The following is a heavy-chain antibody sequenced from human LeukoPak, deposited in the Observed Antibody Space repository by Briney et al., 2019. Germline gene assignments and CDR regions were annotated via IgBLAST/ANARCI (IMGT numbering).Heavy chain of an antibody. J-gene: IGHJ3*02. CDR3: ARMGRSSWYADAFDI. V-gene: IGHV4-4*09. CDR1: GRPISSYN. Sequence: PSETLSLTCTVHGRPISSYNWSWIRQPPGKGLEWIGYVYTSGSTNNTPSLKSRVTISVDTSKTQFSPKLSSVTAADTAVYYCARMGRSSWYADAFDIWGQGTMVTVSS. D-gene: IGHD6-13*01. CDR2: VYTSGST.